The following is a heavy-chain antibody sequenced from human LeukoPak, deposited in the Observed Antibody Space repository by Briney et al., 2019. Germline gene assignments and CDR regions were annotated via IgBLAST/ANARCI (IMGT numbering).Heavy chain of an antibody. Sequence: ASVKVSCKASGCTFTSYDINWVRQATGQGLEWMGWMNPNSGNTGYAQKFQGRVTMTRNTSISTAYMELSSLRSEDTAVYYCARAGYSYGTLFSDYWGQGTLVIVSS. J-gene: IGHJ4*02. CDR2: MNPNSGNT. D-gene: IGHD5-18*01. V-gene: IGHV1-8*01. CDR3: ARAGYSYGTLFSDY. CDR1: GCTFTSYD.